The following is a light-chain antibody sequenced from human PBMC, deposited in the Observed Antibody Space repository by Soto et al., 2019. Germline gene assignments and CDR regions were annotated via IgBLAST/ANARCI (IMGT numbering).Light chain of an antibody. J-gene: IGKJ4*01. CDR3: QQYKSFSLT. CDR1: QGISSY. Sequence: DIQLTQSPSFLSASVGDRVTITCRASQGISSYLAWYQQKPGKAPKLLIYKTSNLDSGVPSRFSGSGSGTEFSLTISSLQPDDFATYYCQQYKSFSLTFGGGTRVEVK. V-gene: IGKV1-5*03. CDR2: KTS.